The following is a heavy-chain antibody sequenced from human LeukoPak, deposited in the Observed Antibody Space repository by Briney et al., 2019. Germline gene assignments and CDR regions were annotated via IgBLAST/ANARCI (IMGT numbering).Heavy chain of an antibody. D-gene: IGHD6-13*01. V-gene: IGHV3-23*01. CDR3: AKGGSSSWDYFDH. CDR2: VSAISGST. J-gene: IGHJ4*02. CDR1: GFTFTTYS. Sequence: GGSLRLSCEASGFTFTTYSMTWVRQAPGKGLEWVSTVSAISGSTYFADSVKGRFTISRDNSKNTLYLQMNSLRAEDTAVYYCAKGGSSSWDYFDHWGQGTLVTVSS.